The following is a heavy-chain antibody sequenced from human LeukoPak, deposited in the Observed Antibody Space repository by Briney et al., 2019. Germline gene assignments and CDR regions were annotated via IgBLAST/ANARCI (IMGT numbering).Heavy chain of an antibody. Sequence: GGSLRLXCAASGFTFSSYGMHWVRQAPGKVLEWVAVIWYDGSNKYYADSVKGRFTISRDNSKNTLYLQMNSLRAEDTAVYYCAKESLPKTLYSSGWYFDYWGQGTLVTVSS. CDR1: GFTFSSYG. D-gene: IGHD6-19*01. V-gene: IGHV3-33*06. J-gene: IGHJ4*02. CDR3: AKESLPKTLYSSGWYFDY. CDR2: IWYDGSNK.